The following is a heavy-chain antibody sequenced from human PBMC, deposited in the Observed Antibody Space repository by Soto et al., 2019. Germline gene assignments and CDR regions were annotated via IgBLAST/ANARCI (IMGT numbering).Heavy chain of an antibody. Sequence: GESLKISCAASGFTFSSYAMHWVRQAPGKGLEYVSAISSNGGSTYYANSVKGRFTISRDNSKNTLYLQMGSLRAEDMAVYYCARTRTKYDFWSGYHRGYFDYWGQGTLVTVSS. CDR1: GFTFSSYA. V-gene: IGHV3-64*01. CDR2: ISSNGGST. J-gene: IGHJ4*02. D-gene: IGHD3-3*01. CDR3: ARTRTKYDFWSGYHRGYFDY.